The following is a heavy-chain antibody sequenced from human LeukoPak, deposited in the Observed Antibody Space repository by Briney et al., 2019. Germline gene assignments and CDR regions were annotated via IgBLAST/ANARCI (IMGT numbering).Heavy chain of an antibody. J-gene: IGHJ4*02. CDR2: ISSGGNT. CDR3: AREVRVYYFDY. V-gene: IGHV3-53*01. D-gene: IGHD5/OR15-5a*01. CDR1: GFAVTSNY. Sequence: PGGSLRLSCAASGFAVTSNYMTWVRQAPGKGLEWVSVISSGGNTYYADSVKGRFTISRDNSKNTVYLQMNGLRAEDTAVYYCAREVRVYYFDYWGQGTLVTASS.